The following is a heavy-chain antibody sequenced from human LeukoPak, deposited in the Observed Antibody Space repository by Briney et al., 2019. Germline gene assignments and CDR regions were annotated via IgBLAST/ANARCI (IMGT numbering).Heavy chain of an antibody. CDR1: GFTFSSYA. CDR2: ISGSGGST. D-gene: IGHD6-13*01. Sequence: SGGSLRLSCAASGFTFSSYAMSWVRQAPGKGLEWVSAISGSGGSTYYADSVKGRFTIFRDNSKNTLYLQMNSLRAEDTAVYYCAKGSLGSWYYFDYWGQGTLVTVSS. V-gene: IGHV3-23*01. CDR3: AKGSLGSWYYFDY. J-gene: IGHJ4*02.